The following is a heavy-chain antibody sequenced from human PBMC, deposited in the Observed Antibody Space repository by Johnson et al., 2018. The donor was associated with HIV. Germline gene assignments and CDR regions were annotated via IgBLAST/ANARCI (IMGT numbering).Heavy chain of an antibody. CDR2: IRYDGSNK. D-gene: IGHD1-26*01. CDR1: GFTFSSYG. Sequence: QEQLVESGGGVVQPGGSLRLSCAASGFTFSSYGMHWVRQAPGKGLEWVAFIRYDGSNKYYADSVKGRFTISRDNSKNTLYLQMNSLRAEDTAVYYCASDGWELLGVAAFDVWGQGTLVTVSS. V-gene: IGHV3-30*02. CDR3: ASDGWELLGVAAFDV. J-gene: IGHJ3*01.